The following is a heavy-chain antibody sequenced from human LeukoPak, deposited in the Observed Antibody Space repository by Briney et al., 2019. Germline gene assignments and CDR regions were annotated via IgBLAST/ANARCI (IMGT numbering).Heavy chain of an antibody. Sequence: PGGSLRLSCGASGFTFSSYAMSWVRQAPGKGLGWVSTISGISDYTYYADSVKGRFTISRDNSKDTLYLQMNSLRAEDTAVYYCAKRLDYFDYWGQGTLVTVSS. CDR2: ISGISDYT. CDR3: AKRLDYFDY. V-gene: IGHV3-23*01. J-gene: IGHJ4*02. CDR1: GFTFSSYA.